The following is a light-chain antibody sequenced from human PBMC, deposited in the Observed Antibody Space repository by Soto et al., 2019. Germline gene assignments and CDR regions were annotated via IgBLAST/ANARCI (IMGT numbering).Light chain of an antibody. CDR2: DVS. J-gene: IGLJ1*01. CDR3: CSYAGSYTYV. Sequence: QSALTQPRSVSGSPGQSVTISCTGTSSDVGGYKYVSWYRQHPGKAPKLVIYDVSKRPSGVPDRFSGSKSGNTASLTISGLQAEDEADYYCCSYAGSYTYVFGTGTKLTVL. CDR1: SSDVGGYKY. V-gene: IGLV2-11*01.